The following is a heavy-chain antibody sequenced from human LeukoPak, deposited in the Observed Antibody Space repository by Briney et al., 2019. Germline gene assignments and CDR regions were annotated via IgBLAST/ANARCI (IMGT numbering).Heavy chain of an antibody. V-gene: IGHV3-9*01. CDR1: GFTFDDYA. Sequence: GRSLRLSCAASGFTFDDYAMHWVRQAPGKGLEWVSGISWNSGSIGYADSVKGRFTISRDNAKNSLYLQMNSLRAEDTALYYCAKALGYCSGGSCYRGAFDIWGQGTMVTVSS. CDR3: AKALGYCSGGSCYRGAFDI. J-gene: IGHJ3*02. D-gene: IGHD2-15*01. CDR2: ISWNSGSI.